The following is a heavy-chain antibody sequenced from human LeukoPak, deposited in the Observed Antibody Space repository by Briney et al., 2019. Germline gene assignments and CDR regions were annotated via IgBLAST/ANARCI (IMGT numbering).Heavy chain of an antibody. V-gene: IGHV2-70*04. D-gene: IGHD6-13*01. CDR1: GFSLSTTGMR. Sequence: SGPTLVNPTQTLTLTCTFSGFSLSTTGMRVSWIRQPPGKALEWLARINWDDDKFYSTSLKTRLTISKDTSKNQVVLTVTNVDPVDTGTYFCARTLRSSWYYFDYWGQGTLVTVSS. J-gene: IGHJ4*02. CDR3: ARTLRSSWYYFDY. CDR2: INWDDDK.